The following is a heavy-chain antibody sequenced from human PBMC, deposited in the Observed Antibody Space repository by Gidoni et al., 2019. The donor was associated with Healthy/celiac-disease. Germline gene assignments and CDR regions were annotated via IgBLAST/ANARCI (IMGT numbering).Heavy chain of an antibody. CDR1: GGSISSRSYY. D-gene: IGHD1-1*01. CDR3: ARHQSLWMAGYYYYGMDV. Sequence: QLQLKESGPGLVMPSETLSLTCNVSGGSISSRSYYWGWIRQPPGKGLEWIGSIYYSGSTYYNPSLKSRVTISVDTSKNQFSLKLSSVTAADTAVYYCARHQSLWMAGYYYYGMDVWGQGTTVTASS. CDR2: IYYSGST. V-gene: IGHV4-39*01. J-gene: IGHJ6*02.